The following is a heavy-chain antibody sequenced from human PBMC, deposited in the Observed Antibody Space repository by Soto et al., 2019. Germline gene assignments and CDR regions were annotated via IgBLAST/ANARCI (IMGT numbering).Heavy chain of an antibody. V-gene: IGHV1-18*01. D-gene: IGHD3-9*01. CDR3: ERDRLPYYDSLTSSYKKGNWFNP. J-gene: IGHJ5*02. CDR1: GYTFTGYG. Sequence: ASVKVSFKASGYTFTGYGISWVRQAPGQGPEWMGWISAYNGNTNYAQKLQGRVTMTTDTSTSTAYMELRSLRSDETAVYYCERDRLPYYDSLTSSYKKGNWFNPW. CDR2: ISAYNGNT.